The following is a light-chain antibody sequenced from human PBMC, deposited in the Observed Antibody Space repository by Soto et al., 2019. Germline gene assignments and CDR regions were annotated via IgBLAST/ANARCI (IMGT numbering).Light chain of an antibody. J-gene: IGLJ1*01. V-gene: IGLV7-46*01. CDR3: LLSYNGPYV. CDR2: DTT. CDR1: TGAVTNGHY. Sequence: QAVVTQEPSLTVSPGGTVTLTCGSSTGAVTNGHYPYWFQQKPGQAPRTLIYDTTNRHSWTPARFPGSLLGGKAALTLSGAQPEDEAEYYCLLSYNGPYVFGTGTKVTLL.